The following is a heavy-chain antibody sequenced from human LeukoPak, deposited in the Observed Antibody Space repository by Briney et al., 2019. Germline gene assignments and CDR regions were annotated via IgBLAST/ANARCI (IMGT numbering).Heavy chain of an antibody. V-gene: IGHV3-7*04. CDR3: ARDNSAERGQQLAN. Sequence: GGSLRLSCAASGFTFSRYWMSWVRQAPGKGLVYVASIKEDGSEKYYVDSVKGRFTISRDNAKNSLFLQMNSLRVEDTAVYYCARDNSAERGQQLANWGQGTLVTVSS. CDR2: IKEDGSEK. J-gene: IGHJ4*02. CDR1: GFTFSRYW. D-gene: IGHD6-13*01.